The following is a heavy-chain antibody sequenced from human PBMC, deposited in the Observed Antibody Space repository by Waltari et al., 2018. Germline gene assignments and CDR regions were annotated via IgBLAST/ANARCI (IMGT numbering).Heavy chain of an antibody. CDR3: ARHPAMTIMLWYFDL. CDR2: IYYSGST. D-gene: IGHD2-8*01. CDR1: GGSISSSSYY. V-gene: IGHV4-39*01. Sequence: QLQLQESGPGLVKPSETLSLTFTVSGGSISSSSYYWGWIRQPPGKGLEWIGIIYYSGSTYYNPSLKSRVTISVDTSKNQFSLKLSSVTAADTAVYYCARHPAMTIMLWYFDLWGRGTLVTVSS. J-gene: IGHJ2*01.